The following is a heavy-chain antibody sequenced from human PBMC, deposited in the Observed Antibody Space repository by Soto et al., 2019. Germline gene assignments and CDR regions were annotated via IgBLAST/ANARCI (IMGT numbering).Heavy chain of an antibody. D-gene: IGHD5-12*01. CDR2: IYYSGTT. J-gene: IGHJ4*02. V-gene: IGHV4-31*03. CDR1: GGSISSGGYY. Sequence: SETLSLTCTVSGGSISSGGYYWSWIRQHPGKGLEWIGYIYYSGTTYYNPSLKSRVTISVDTSKNQFSLKLDSVTAADTALYYCARENGYGKVDDWGQGALVTVPS. CDR3: ARENGYGKVDD.